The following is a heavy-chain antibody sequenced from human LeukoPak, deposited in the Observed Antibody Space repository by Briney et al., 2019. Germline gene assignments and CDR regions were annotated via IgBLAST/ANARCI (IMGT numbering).Heavy chain of an antibody. CDR1: GGSISRSDW. CDR2: IFHSGST. CDR3: ARGREVTRDFDY. J-gene: IGHJ4*02. Sequence: KSSETLSLTCAVSGGSISRSDWWSWVRQSPGKGLEWIGEIFHSGSTKYNPSLESRVTISVDTSKSQFSLKLSSVTAADTSVYYCARGREVTRDFDYWGQGTLVSVSS. V-gene: IGHV4-4*02. D-gene: IGHD4-11*01.